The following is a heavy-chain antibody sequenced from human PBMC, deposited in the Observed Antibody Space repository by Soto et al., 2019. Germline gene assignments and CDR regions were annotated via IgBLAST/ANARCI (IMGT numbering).Heavy chain of an antibody. J-gene: IGHJ4*02. V-gene: IGHV4-34*01. CDR1: GGSFSGYY. CDR2: INHSGST. D-gene: IGHD3-10*01. Sequence: SETLSLTCAVYGGSFSGYYWSWIRQPPGKGLEWIGEINHSGSTNYNPSLKSRVTISVDTSKNQFSLKLSSVTAADTAVYYCARSMVRGVIKKSFDYWGQGTLVTVSS. CDR3: ARSMVRGVIKKSFDY.